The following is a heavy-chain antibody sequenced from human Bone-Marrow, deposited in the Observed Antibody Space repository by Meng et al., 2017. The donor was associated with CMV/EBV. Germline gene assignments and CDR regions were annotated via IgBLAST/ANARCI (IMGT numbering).Heavy chain of an antibody. CDR3: AKDDY. CDR2: IRYDGSNK. CDR1: GYTFTSYG. J-gene: IGHJ4*02. Sequence: SCKASGYTFTSYGISWVRQAPGKGLEWVAFIRYDGSNKYYADSVKGRFTISRDNSKNTLYLQMNSLRAEDTAVYYCAKDDYWGQGTLVTVSS. V-gene: IGHV3-30*02.